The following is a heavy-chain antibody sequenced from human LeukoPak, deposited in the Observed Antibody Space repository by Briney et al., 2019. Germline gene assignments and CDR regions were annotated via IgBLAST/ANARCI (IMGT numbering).Heavy chain of an antibody. Sequence: GGSLRLSCAASGFTFSNYWMSWIRQAPGKGLKWAAHINEDGSDKYYVDSVKGRFTISGDNAKNSLYLQMNSLRAEDTAVYYCVSWAGKYYETSDYSLAPSNSWGQGTLVTVSS. CDR3: VSWAGKYYETSDYSLAPSNS. CDR2: INEDGSDK. D-gene: IGHD3-22*01. CDR1: GFTFSNYW. V-gene: IGHV3-7*01. J-gene: IGHJ4*02.